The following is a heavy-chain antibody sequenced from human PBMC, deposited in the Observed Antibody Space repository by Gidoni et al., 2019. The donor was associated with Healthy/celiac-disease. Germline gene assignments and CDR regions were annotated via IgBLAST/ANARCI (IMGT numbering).Heavy chain of an antibody. J-gene: IGHJ5*02. CDR2: ISTHSGNT. Sequence: QLVQSGAEVKKPGASVKVSCKDSGYTFTDYGISWVRQAPGQGFEWMGWISTHSGNTNYAQDLQGRVTMTTDTSTSTAYMELRSLRSDDTAVYYCAREAAAATSLLVDFDPWGQGTLVTVSS. CDR1: GYTFTDYG. CDR3: AREAAAATSLLVDFDP. V-gene: IGHV1-18*04. D-gene: IGHD6-13*01.